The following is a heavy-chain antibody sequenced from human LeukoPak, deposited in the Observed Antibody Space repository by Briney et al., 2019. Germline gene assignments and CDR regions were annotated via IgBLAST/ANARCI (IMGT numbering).Heavy chain of an antibody. CDR1: GFIFSDYY. Sequence: GGSLRLSCAASGFIFSDYYMSWIRQAPGKGLEWVSYISSSGSTIYYADSVKGRFTISRDNAKNSLYLQMNILRAEDTAVYYCARDLRNTMRPLDYWGQGTLVTVS. CDR2: ISSSGSTI. CDR3: ARDLRNTMRPLDY. D-gene: IGHD3-22*01. J-gene: IGHJ4*02. V-gene: IGHV3-11*01.